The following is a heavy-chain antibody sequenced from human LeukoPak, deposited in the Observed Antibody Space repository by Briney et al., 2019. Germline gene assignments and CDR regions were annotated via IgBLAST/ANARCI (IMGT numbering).Heavy chain of an antibody. Sequence: SETLSLTCTVSGGSISSYYWSWIRQPPGKGLEWIGYIYYSGSTNYNPSLKSRVNISVDTSKNKFSLKLSSVTAADTAVYYCARVYGGKAHYFDYWGQGNLVTVSS. CDR1: GGSISSYY. CDR2: IYYSGST. V-gene: IGHV4-59*01. J-gene: IGHJ4*02. CDR3: ARVYGGKAHYFDY. D-gene: IGHD4-23*01.